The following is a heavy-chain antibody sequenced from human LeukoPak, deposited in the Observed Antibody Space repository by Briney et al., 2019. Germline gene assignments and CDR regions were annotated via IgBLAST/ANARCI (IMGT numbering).Heavy chain of an antibody. CDR3: ARESVASGGFNWFDP. V-gene: IGHV4-34*01. CDR2: INHSGST. CDR1: GGSFSGYY. Sequence: SETLSLTCAVYGGSFSGYYWSWLRQPPGKGLEWIGEINHSGSTNYNPSLKSRVTISVDTSKNQFSLKLSSVTAADTAVYYCARESVASGGFNWFDPWGQGTLVTVSS. D-gene: IGHD2-21*01. J-gene: IGHJ5*02.